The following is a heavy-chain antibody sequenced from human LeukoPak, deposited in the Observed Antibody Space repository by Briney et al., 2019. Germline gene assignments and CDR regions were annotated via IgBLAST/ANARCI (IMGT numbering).Heavy chain of an antibody. V-gene: IGHV3-30*02. CDR3: VKAMGNDFDY. CDR2: IQNDGSNK. CDR1: GLTFSNYV. Sequence: PGGSLRLSCAASGLTFSNYVMHWVRQAPGKGLEWVAFIQNDGSNKYYADSVKGRFTISRDNSKNTLYLQMNSLRPEDTAVYYCVKAMGNDFDYWGQGTLVTVSS. D-gene: IGHD1-1*01. J-gene: IGHJ4*02.